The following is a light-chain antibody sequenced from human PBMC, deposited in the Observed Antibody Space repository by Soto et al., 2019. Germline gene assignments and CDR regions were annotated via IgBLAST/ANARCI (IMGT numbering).Light chain of an antibody. CDR1: QSISSW. CDR3: QQYNSYWT. CDR2: KAS. V-gene: IGKV1-5*03. J-gene: IGKJ1*01. Sequence: DIQMTQSPSTLSASVGDRVTITCRASQSISSWLAWYQQKPGKAHKLLIYKASSLESGVPSRFSGSGSGTEFTLTISCLQPDDFATYFCQQYNSYWTFGQGTKVQIK.